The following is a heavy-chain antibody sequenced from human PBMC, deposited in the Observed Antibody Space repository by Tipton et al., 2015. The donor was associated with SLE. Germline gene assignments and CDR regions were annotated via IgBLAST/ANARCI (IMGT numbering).Heavy chain of an antibody. V-gene: IGHV4-59*01. Sequence: GLVKPSETLSLTCTVSGGSITNYYWSWIRQPPGKGLEWIGYVYFSGTTNYNPSLMSRVFISVDTSKKQFSLRLTSVTAADTAVYYCAREDPGRCLFDYWGQGTLVTVPS. CDR2: VYFSGTT. J-gene: IGHJ4*02. CDR3: AREDPGRCLFDY. CDR1: GGSITNYY. D-gene: IGHD2-15*01.